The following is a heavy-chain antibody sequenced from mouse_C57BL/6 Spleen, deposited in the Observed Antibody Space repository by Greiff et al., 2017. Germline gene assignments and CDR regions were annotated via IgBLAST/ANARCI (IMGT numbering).Heavy chain of an antibody. V-gene: IGHV1-64*01. CDR2: IHPNSGST. CDR3: ASQTETDYAMDY. J-gene: IGHJ4*01. CDR1: GYTFTSYW. D-gene: IGHD4-1*01. Sequence: QVQLQQPGAELVKPGASVKLSCKASGYTFTSYWMHWVKQRPGQGLEWIGMIHPNSGSTNYNEKLKSKTTLTVDKSSSTAYMQLSSLTSEDSAVYYCASQTETDYAMDYWGQGTSVTVSS.